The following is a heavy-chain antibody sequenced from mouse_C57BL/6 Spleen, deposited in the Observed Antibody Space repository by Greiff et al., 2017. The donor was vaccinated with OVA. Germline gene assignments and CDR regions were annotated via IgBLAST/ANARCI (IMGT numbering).Heavy chain of an antibody. J-gene: IGHJ1*03. V-gene: IGHV5-6*02. CDR2: ISSGGSYT. CDR3: ARQDSNYWYFDV. Sequence: EVKLVESGGDLVKPGGSLKLSCAASGFTFSSYGMSWVRQTPDKRLEWDATISSGGSYTYYPDSVKGRFTISRDNAKNTLYLQMSSLKSEDTAMYYCARQDSNYWYFDVWGTGTTVTVSS. D-gene: IGHD2-5*01. CDR1: GFTFSSYG.